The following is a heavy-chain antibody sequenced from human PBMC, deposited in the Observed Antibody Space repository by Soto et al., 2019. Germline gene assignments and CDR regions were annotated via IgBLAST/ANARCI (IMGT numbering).Heavy chain of an antibody. CDR3: AKGGYNYGFLFDC. CDR1: GFTFSSYA. V-gene: IGHV3-23*01. D-gene: IGHD5-18*01. J-gene: IGHJ4*02. Sequence: PGGSLRLSCAAFGFTFSSYAMSWVRQAPGKGLEWVSVIGGSGDSTYYADSVKGRFTISRDNSKNTLYLQMNSLRAEDTAVYYCAKGGYNYGFLFDCWGQGTLVTVSS. CDR2: IGGSGDST.